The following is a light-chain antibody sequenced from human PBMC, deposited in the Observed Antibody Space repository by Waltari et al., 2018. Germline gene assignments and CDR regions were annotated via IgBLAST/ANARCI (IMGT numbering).Light chain of an antibody. V-gene: IGLV2-11*01. J-gene: IGLJ3*02. Sequence: SALTQPRSVSGSPGQSVTISCTGTTSDVGGYNYVSWYQHHPVKAPKLMIFDVTQRPSGVPDGFSGAKSANTASLTISGLQAEDEAEYYSCSFAGTYTWVFGGGTKVTVL. CDR2: DVT. CDR1: TSDVGGYNY. CDR3: CSFAGTYTWV.